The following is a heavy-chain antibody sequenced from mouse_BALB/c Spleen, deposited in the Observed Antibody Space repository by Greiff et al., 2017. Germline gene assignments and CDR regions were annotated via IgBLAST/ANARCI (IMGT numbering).Heavy chain of an antibody. J-gene: IGHJ2*01. CDR2: IYPGNSDT. D-gene: IGHD2-4*01. V-gene: IGHV1-5*01. CDR3: TRNYYDYDEVFDY. CDR1: GYTFTSYW. Sequence: EVQLQQSGTVLARPGASVKMSCKASGYTFTSYWMHWVKQRPGQGLEWIGAIYPGNSDTSYNQKFKGKAKLTAVTSTSTAYMELSSLTNEDSAVYYCTRNYYDYDEVFDYWGQGTTLTVSS.